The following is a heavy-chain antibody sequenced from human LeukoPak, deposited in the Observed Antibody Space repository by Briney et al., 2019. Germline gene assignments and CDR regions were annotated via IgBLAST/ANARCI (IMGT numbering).Heavy chain of an antibody. CDR2: INHSKNT. CDR1: GGSFSGYY. D-gene: IGHD3-16*01. CDR3: ARNYASRRYNWFDP. V-gene: IGHV4-34*01. Sequence: SETLSLTCAVYGGSFSGYYWSWIRQPPGKGLERIGEINHSKNTNYNPSLKSRVTISVDTSKNQFSLKLSSVTAADTAVYYCARNYASRRYNWFDPWGQGTVVTVSS. J-gene: IGHJ5*02.